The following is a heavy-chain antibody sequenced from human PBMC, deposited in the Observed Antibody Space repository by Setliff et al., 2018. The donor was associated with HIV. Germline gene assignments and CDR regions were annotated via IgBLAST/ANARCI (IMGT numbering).Heavy chain of an antibody. J-gene: IGHJ4*02. D-gene: IGHD5-18*01. V-gene: IGHV4-34*01. CDR2: INDSGNT. CDR1: GGSFSDHN. CDR3: ASSRDTAMDWGGNFDY. Sequence: PSETLSLTCAVYGGSFSDHNWSWIRQSPGRGLEWIGAINDSGNTNYNPSLKSRVTISVDKSKNQFSLKLTSVTAADTAVYYCASSRDTAMDWGGNFDYWGQGTLVTVSS.